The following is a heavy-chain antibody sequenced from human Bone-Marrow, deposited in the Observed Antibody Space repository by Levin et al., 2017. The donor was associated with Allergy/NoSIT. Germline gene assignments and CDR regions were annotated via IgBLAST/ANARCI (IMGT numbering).Heavy chain of an antibody. V-gene: IGHV3-53*01. CDR1: GFTVSSNY. D-gene: IGHD2-15*01. CDR3: ARRVDYYYGMDV. CDR2: IYSGGST. J-gene: IGHJ6*02. Sequence: SCAASGFTVSSNYMSWVRQAPGKGLEWVSVIYSGGSTYYADSVKGRFTISRDNSKNTLYLQMNSLRAEDTAVYYCARRVDYYYGMDVWGQGTTVTVSS.